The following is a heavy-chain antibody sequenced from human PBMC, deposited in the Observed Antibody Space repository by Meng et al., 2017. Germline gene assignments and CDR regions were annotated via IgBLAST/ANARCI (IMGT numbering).Heavy chain of an antibody. D-gene: IGHD6-19*01. V-gene: IGHV6-1*01. Sequence: LRLSCAISGDSVSSNSAALNWIRQSPSRGLEWLGRTYYRSKWYNDYAVSVKSRITINPDTSKNQFSLQLNSVTPEDTAVYYCARDEYSSGWYYFDYWGQGTLVTVSS. J-gene: IGHJ4*02. CDR1: GDSVSSNSAA. CDR3: ARDEYSSGWYYFDY. CDR2: TYYRSKWYN.